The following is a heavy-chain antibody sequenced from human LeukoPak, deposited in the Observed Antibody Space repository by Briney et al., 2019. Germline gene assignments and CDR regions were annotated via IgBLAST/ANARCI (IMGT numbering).Heavy chain of an antibody. V-gene: IGHV1-69*01. CDR3: ARESGSYLNAFDI. CDR2: IIPIFGTA. J-gene: IGHJ3*02. Sequence: ASVKVSCKASGGTFSSYAISWVRQAPGQGLEWMGGIIPIFGTANYAQKFQGRVTITADESTSTAYMELSSLRSEDTAVYYCARESGSYLNAFDIWGQGTMVTVSS. D-gene: IGHD1-26*01. CDR1: GGTFSSYA.